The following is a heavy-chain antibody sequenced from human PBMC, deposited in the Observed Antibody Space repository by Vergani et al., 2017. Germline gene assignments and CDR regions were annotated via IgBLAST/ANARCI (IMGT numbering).Heavy chain of an antibody. V-gene: IGHV3-21*01. CDR3: ARAAYGDYAYFDY. J-gene: IGHJ4*02. Sequence: EVQLVESGGGLVKPGGSLRLSCAASGFTFSSYSMNWVRQAPGKGLEWVSSISSSSSYIYYADSVKGRFTISRDNSKNTLYLQMNSLRAEDTAVYYCARAAYGDYAYFDYWGQGTLVTVSS. CDR1: GFTFSSYS. CDR2: ISSSSSYI. D-gene: IGHD4-17*01.